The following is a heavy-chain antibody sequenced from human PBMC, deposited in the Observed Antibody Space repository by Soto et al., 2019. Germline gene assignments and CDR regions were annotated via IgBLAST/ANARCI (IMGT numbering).Heavy chain of an antibody. J-gene: IGHJ5*02. CDR2: IYYNGST. Sequence: PSATLSLTCPVSGGSISNYYRSCIRQPPGNELEWIAYIYYNGSTNYNPSLKSRVTMSVDTSKNQVSLKLRSLTAADTAVYYCARGQGYDSRVFDPWVQGIQVTVS. CDR1: GGSISNYY. CDR3: ARGQGYDSRVFDP. V-gene: IGHV4-59*12. D-gene: IGHD3-22*01.